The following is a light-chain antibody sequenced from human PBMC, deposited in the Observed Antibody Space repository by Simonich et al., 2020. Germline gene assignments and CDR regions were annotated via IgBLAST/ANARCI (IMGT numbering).Light chain of an antibody. CDR1: QSVLYSSNNNNY. CDR2: WES. Sequence: DIVMTQSPDSLAVSLGERATINCKSSQSVLYSSNNNNYLAWYQQKPGKPPKLLIYWESTRESGVPDRVSGSGSGTDFTLTISSLQAEDVAVYYCQQYYSTPLTFGGGTKVEIK. CDR3: QQYYSTPLT. J-gene: IGKJ4*01. V-gene: IGKV4-1*01.